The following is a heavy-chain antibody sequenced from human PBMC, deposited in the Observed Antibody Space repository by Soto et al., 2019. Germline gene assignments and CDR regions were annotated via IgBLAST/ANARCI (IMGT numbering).Heavy chain of an antibody. CDR3: AKDTSFDF. Sequence: EVQLLESGGGLVQPGGSLRLSCAASGITFSSYAMSWVRQAPGKGLEWVSAISGGGTTYYADSVKGRFTISRDNSKNSLYLRMNSLRAEDTAVYYCAKDTSFDFWGQGTLVTVSS. CDR2: ISGGGTT. CDR1: GITFSSYA. V-gene: IGHV3-23*01. J-gene: IGHJ4*02.